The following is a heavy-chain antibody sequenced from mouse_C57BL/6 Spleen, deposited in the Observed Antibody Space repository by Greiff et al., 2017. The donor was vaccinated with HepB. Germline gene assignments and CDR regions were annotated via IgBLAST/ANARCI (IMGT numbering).Heavy chain of an antibody. CDR3: ASSYSPSWFAY. CDR1: GFTFTDYY. D-gene: IGHD2-12*01. J-gene: IGHJ3*01. Sequence: EVQLVESGGGLVQPGGSLSLSCAASGFTFTDYYMSWVRQPPGKALEWLGFIRNKANGYTTEYSASVKGRFTISRDNSQSILYLQMNALRAEDSATYYCASSYSPSWFAYWGQGTLVTVSA. CDR2: IRNKANGYTT. V-gene: IGHV7-3*01.